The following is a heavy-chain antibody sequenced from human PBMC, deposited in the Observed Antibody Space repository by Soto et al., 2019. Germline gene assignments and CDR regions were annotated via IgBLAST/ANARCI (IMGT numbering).Heavy chain of an antibody. CDR3: ARSPPVTTGYYYYGMDV. Sequence: GGSLRLSCAASGFTVSSNYMSWVRQAPGKGLEWVSVIYSGGSTYYADSVKGRFTISRDNSKNTLYLQMNSLRAEDTAVYYCARSPPVTTGYYYYGMDVWGQGTTVTVSS. D-gene: IGHD4-17*01. V-gene: IGHV3-66*01. J-gene: IGHJ6*02. CDR2: IYSGGST. CDR1: GFTVSSNY.